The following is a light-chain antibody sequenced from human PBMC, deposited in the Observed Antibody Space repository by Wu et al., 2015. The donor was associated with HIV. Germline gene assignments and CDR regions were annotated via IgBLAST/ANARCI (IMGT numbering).Light chain of an antibody. J-gene: IGKJ4*01. CDR3: QQYNNWPPLVT. Sequence: EVVMTQSPATLSVSPGEGATLSCRASQSVSNKIAWYQQKPGQPPRLLIYGASTRATGVPGRFIGTGSGTDFTLTISSLQSGDFAVYYCQQYNNWPPLVTFGGGTKVEIK. CDR1: QSVSNK. CDR2: GAS. V-gene: IGKV3-15*01.